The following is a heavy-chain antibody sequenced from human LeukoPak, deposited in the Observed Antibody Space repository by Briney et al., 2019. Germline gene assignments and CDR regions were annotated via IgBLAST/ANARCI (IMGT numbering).Heavy chain of an antibody. V-gene: IGHV3-30-3*01. CDR1: GFTFSSYA. Sequence: GGSLRLSCAASGFTFSSYAMHWVRQAPGKGLEWVAIISYDGSNKYYADSVKGRFTISRDNSKNTLCLQINSLRAEDTAVYYCATDAGGAYSSNWYHVDDWGQGALVTVSS. CDR3: ATDAGGAYSSNWYHVDD. CDR2: ISYDGSNK. D-gene: IGHD6-13*01. J-gene: IGHJ4*02.